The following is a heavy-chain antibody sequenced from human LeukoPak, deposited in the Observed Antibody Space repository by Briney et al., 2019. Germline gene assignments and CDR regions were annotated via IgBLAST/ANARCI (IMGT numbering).Heavy chain of an antibody. CDR2: IYHSGST. CDR1: GGFINSGAYS. Sequence: PSETLSLTCAVSGGFINSGAYSWSWIRQPPGKGLEWIGYIYHSGSTYYNPSLKSRVTISVDRSKNQFSLKLSSVTAADTAVYYCARAVDTAMVNWGQGTLVTVSS. D-gene: IGHD5-18*01. J-gene: IGHJ4*02. CDR3: ARAVDTAMVN. V-gene: IGHV4-30-2*01.